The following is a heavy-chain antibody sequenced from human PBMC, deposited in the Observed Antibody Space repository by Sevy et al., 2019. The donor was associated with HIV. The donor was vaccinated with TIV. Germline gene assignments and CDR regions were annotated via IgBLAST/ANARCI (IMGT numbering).Heavy chain of an antibody. D-gene: IGHD1-26*01. CDR2: ISHDGINE. J-gene: IGHJ6*02. CDR1: GFSFSYYG. CDR3: ANAYSGSYSHSYLYALDV. V-gene: IGHV3-30*18. Sequence: GGSLRLSCIGSGFSFSYYGIHWVRQSPDKGLDWVALISHDGINEYYADTVKGRFTLSKATSKNTVYLEINSLRNEDTAIYFCANAYSGSYSHSYLYALDVWGQGTTVTVSS.